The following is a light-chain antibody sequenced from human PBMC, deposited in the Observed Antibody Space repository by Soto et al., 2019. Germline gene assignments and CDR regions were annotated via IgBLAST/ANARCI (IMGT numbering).Light chain of an antibody. J-gene: IGKJ1*01. CDR1: QEISNR. Sequence: DIQMTHSPSSLSASVGYRITITCQPSQEISNRLNWYHQKPGKAPKLLIYAASTLENGVPSRFSGSGSGTEFTLTISSLQPDDFVTYCCPQYNSYSWTFGQGTKVDIK. CDR2: AAS. CDR3: PQYNSYSWT. V-gene: IGKV1-5*01.